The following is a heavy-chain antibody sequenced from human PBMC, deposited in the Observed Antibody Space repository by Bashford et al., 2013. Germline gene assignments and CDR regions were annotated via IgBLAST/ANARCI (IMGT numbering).Heavy chain of an antibody. CDR1: GYTFTGYY. D-gene: IGHD3-9*01. CDR2: ITPLLGTT. Sequence: ASVKVSCKASGYTFTGYYMHWVRQAPGQGLEWMGGITPLLGTTNYAQNFQGRVSITADSSTDTAYMELRSLRSDDTAVYYCARDRAGDLRYFDWLGTYYYYGMDVWGQGTTVTVSS. J-gene: IGHJ6*02. V-gene: IGHV1-2*02. CDR3: ARDRAGDLRYFDWLGTYYYYGMDV.